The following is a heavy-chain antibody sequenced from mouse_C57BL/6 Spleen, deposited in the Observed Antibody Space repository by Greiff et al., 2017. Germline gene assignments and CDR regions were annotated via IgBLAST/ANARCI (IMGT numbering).Heavy chain of an antibody. CDR3: AVYGYDAWFAY. CDR1: GYTFTSYW. CDR2: IDPSDSET. Sequence: QVQLQQPGAELVRPGSSVKLSCKASGYTFTSYWMHWVKQRPIQGLEWIGNIDPSDSETHYNQKFKDKATLTVDKSSSTAYMQLSSLTSEDSAVYYCAVYGYDAWFAYWGQGTLVTVSA. D-gene: IGHD2-2*01. J-gene: IGHJ3*01. V-gene: IGHV1-52*01.